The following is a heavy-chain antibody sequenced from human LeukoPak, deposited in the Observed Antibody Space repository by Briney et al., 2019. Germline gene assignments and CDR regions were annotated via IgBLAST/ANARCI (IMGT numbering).Heavy chain of an antibody. CDR3: ARVSGSYSSPGFDY. D-gene: IGHD1-26*01. Sequence: ASVKVSCKASGYTFTSYYMHWVRQAPGQGLECMGIINPSGGSTSYAQKFQGRVTMTRDTSISTAYMELSRLRSDDTAVYYCARVSGSYSSPGFDYWGQGTLVTVSS. CDR2: INPSGGST. CDR1: GYTFTSYY. V-gene: IGHV1-46*01. J-gene: IGHJ4*02.